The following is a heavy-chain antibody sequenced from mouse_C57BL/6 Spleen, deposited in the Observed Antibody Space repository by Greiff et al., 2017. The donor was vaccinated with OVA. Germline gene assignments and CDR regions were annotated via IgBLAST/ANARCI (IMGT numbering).Heavy chain of an antibody. CDR1: GYTFTSYW. J-gene: IGHJ3*01. V-gene: IGHV1-52*01. D-gene: IGHD2-4*01. CDR3: ARSGYDYDVEGFAY. Sequence: QVQLKQPGAELVRPGSSVKLSCKASGYTFTSYWMHWVKQRPIQGLEWIGNIDPSDSETHYNQKFKDKATLTVDKSSSTAYMQLSSLTSEDSAVYYCARSGYDYDVEGFAYWGQGTLVTVSA. CDR2: IDPSDSET.